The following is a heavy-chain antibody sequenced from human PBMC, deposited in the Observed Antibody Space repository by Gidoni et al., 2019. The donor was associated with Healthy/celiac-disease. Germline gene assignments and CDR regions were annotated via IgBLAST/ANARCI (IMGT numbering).Heavy chain of an antibody. D-gene: IGHD5-18*01. CDR2: IKSKTDGGTT. CDR3: TLRGYSYGSLWN. CDR1: GFTFSNAW. J-gene: IGHJ4*02. V-gene: IGHV3-15*01. Sequence: EVQLVESGGGLVKPGGSLRLSCAASGFTFSNAWMSWVRQAPGKGLEWVGSIKSKTDGGTTEYAAHVKGRFTISRDDSKNTLYLQMNSLKTEDTAVYYCTLRGYSYGSLWNWGQGTLVTVSS.